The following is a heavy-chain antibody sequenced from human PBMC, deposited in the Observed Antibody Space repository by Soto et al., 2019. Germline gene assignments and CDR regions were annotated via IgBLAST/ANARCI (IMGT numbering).Heavy chain of an antibody. V-gene: IGHV1-24*01. CDR1: GYTLTELS. D-gene: IGHD2-15*01. CDR3: STQLVGPTIGYCSGGSCYGY. CDR2: FDPEDGET. Sequence: GASVKVSCKVSGYTLTELSMHWVRQAPGKGLEWMGGFDPEDGETIYAQKYQGRVTMTEDTSTDTAYMELSSLRSEDTAVYYFSTQLVGPTIGYCSGGSCYGYWGQGTLVTVSS. J-gene: IGHJ4*02.